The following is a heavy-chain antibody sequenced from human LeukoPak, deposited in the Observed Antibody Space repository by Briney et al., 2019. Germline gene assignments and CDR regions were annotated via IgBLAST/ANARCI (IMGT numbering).Heavy chain of an antibody. J-gene: IGHJ4*02. D-gene: IGHD6-13*01. CDR2: IWYDGSKK. CDR1: GFSFSTYG. V-gene: IGHV3-33*01. CDR3: ARGSHESAAALDY. Sequence: GGSLRLSCAASGFSFSTYGMHWVRQAPGKGLEWVAVIWYDGSKKYCADSVKGRFTISRDNSKNTMYLQMDSLRADDTAVYYCARGSHESAAALDYWGQGTLVSVSS.